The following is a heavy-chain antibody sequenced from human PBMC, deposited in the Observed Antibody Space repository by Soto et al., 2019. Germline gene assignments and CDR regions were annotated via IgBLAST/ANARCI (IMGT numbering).Heavy chain of an antibody. V-gene: IGHV4-39*01. CDR1: GGSISSSSYY. CDR2: IYYSGST. CDR3: AKTKYYYDSSGYYYWFDP. D-gene: IGHD3-22*01. J-gene: IGHJ5*02. Sequence: SETLSLTCTVSGGSISSSSYYWGWIRQPPGKGLEWIGSIYYSGSTYYNPSLKSRVTISVDTSKNQFSLKLSSVTAADTAVYYCAKTKYYYDSSGYYYWFDPWGQGTLVTVSS.